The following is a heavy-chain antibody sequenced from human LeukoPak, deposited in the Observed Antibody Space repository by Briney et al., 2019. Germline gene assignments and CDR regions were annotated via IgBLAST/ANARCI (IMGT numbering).Heavy chain of an antibody. CDR2: INPSGGST. CDR1: GYTFTGNY. CDR3: ARDFHDSSGPPRNFQH. Sequence: ASVKVSCKASGYTFTGNYMHWVRQAPGQGLEWMGIINPSGGSTSYAQKFQGRITMTRDTSTSTVYMELSSLRSEDTAVYYCARDFHDSSGPPRNFQHWGQGTLVTVSS. J-gene: IGHJ1*01. V-gene: IGHV1-46*01. D-gene: IGHD3-22*01.